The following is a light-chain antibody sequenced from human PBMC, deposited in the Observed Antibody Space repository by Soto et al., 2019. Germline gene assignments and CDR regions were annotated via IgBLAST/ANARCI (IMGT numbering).Light chain of an antibody. Sequence: QSALTQPPSVSWSPGQSVTIPCTASSSDDGSYNRVSWYQQPPGTPPKLMIYEVSNRPSGVPDRFSGSKSGNTASLTISGLQAADEAEYYCSSYTNINTRACVFGTGTKLTVL. J-gene: IGLJ1*01. CDR1: SSDDGSYNR. V-gene: IGLV2-18*02. CDR2: EVS. CDR3: SSYTNINTRACV.